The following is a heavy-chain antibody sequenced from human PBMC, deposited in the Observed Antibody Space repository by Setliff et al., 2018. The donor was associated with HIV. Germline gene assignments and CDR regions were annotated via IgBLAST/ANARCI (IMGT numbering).Heavy chain of an antibody. CDR3: ARDSAIVTTIIDHYYGMDV. V-gene: IGHV1-3*01. D-gene: IGHD5-12*01. CDR2: INAGNGNT. CDR1: GYTFTDYA. J-gene: IGHJ6*02. Sequence: ASVKVSCKASGYTFTDYAFYWMRQAPGQRLEWLGWINAGNGNTEYSQNFQGRVTISRDTSASTAYMELSSLRSEDTAVYYCARDSAIVTTIIDHYYGMDVWGQGTTVTVSS.